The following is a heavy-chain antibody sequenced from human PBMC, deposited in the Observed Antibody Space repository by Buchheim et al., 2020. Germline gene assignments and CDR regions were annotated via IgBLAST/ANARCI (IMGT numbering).Heavy chain of an antibody. V-gene: IGHV3-48*04. D-gene: IGHD1-26*01. CDR3: ARDSEDSGSYRSSYYYYGMDV. CDR1: GFTFSSYS. CDR2: ISSSSSTI. J-gene: IGHJ6*02. Sequence: EVQLVESGGGLVQPGGSLRLSCAASGFTFSSYSMNWVRQAPGKGLEWVSYISSSSSTIYYADSVKVLFTISRDNAKNSLYLQMNSLRAEDTAVYYCARDSEDSGSYRSSYYYYGMDVWGQGTT.